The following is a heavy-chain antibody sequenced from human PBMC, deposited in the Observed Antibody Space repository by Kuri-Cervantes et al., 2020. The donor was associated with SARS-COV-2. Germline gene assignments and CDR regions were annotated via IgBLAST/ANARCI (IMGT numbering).Heavy chain of an antibody. J-gene: IGHJ4*02. V-gene: IGHV3-9*01. CDR3: AKDLRGASQNIVKGY. CDR1: GFTFDDYA. D-gene: IGHD2/OR15-2a*01. CDR2: ISWNSGSI. Sequence: SLKISCAASGFTFDDYAMHWVRQAPGKGLEWVSGISWNSGSIGYADSVKGRFTISRDNSKNTLYLQMNSLRVDDTAVYYCAKDLRGASQNIVKGYWGQGTLVTVSS.